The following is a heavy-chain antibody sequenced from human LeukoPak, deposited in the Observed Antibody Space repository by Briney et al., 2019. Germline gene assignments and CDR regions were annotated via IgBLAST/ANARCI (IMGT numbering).Heavy chain of an antibody. V-gene: IGHV4-4*07. CDR2: IYTRGST. J-gene: IGHJ3*02. CDR1: GGSINNYY. D-gene: IGHD2-15*01. CDR3: ARGRYCSADICSGGDAFDI. Sequence: SETLSLTCTVSGGSINNYYWSWTRQPAGKGLEWIGRIYTRGSTNYNPSLKSRVTMSVDTSKNQLSLKLSSVTAADTAVYYCARGRYCSADICSGGDAFDIWGQGTMVSVSS.